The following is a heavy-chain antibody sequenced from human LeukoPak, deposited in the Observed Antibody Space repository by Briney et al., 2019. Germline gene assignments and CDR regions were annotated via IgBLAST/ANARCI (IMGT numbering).Heavy chain of an antibody. V-gene: IGHV1-2*02. CDR1: GYTFTGYY. D-gene: IGHD5-12*01. CDR3: ARGDSGYDHFYHMDV. J-gene: IGHJ6*03. CDR2: INPNSGGT. Sequence: ASVKVSCKASGYTFTGYYMHWVRQAPGQGLEWMGWINPNSGGTNYAQKFQGRVTMTRDTSISTAYMELSRLRSDDTAVYYCARGDSGYDHFYHMDVWGKGTTVTIS.